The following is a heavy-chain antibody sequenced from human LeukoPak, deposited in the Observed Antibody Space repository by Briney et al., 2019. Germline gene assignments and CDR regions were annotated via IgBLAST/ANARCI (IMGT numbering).Heavy chain of an antibody. D-gene: IGHD2-2*01. Sequence: PSETLSLTCAVSGGSISIYYWRWIPQPPAKGLEWIGYIYYSGSTNYNPSLKSRVTISIDTSKNQFSLKLNSVTAADTAVYYCARGGFVVPAAFVYWGQGTLVTVSS. J-gene: IGHJ4*02. CDR1: GGSISIYY. CDR2: IYYSGST. CDR3: ARGGFVVPAAFVY. V-gene: IGHV4-59*01.